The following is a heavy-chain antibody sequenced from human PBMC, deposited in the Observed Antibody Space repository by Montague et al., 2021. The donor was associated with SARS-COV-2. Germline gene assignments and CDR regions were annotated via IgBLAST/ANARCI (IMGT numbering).Heavy chain of an antibody. J-gene: IGHJ6*03. CDR1: GGSFSPYY. Sequence: SETLSLTCAVSGGSFSPYYWTWVRQPPGKGLEWIGEMSQGGNTKYNPSLQSRVSISLDTSRNQFSLKLSSVTAADTAIYYCARLGDGIVPSHLLGLGPYYSFYYLDVWGKGTAVTISS. V-gene: IGHV4-34*01. CDR3: ARLGDGIVPSHLLGLGPYYSFYYLDV. CDR2: MSQGGNT. D-gene: IGHD7-27*01.